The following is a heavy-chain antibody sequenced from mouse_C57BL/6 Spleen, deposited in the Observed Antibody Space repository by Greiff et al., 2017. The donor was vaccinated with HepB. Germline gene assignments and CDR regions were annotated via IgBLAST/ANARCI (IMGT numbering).Heavy chain of an antibody. Sequence: VNVVEPGAELAKPGASVKLSCKASGYTFTSYWMHWVKQRPGQGLEWIGYINPISGYTKYNQKFKDKATLTADKSSSTAYMQLSSLTYEDSAVYYCARRRLGPGYLDYWGQGTTLTVSS. CDR3: ARRRLGPGYLDY. D-gene: IGHD4-1*01. CDR1: GYTFTSYW. J-gene: IGHJ2*01. CDR2: INPISGYT. V-gene: IGHV1-7*01.